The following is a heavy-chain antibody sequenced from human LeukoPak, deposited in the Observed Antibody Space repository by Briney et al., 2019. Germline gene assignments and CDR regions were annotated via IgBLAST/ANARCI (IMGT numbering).Heavy chain of an antibody. CDR2: MNPNSGNT. CDR1: GYTFTSYD. V-gene: IGHV1-8*01. J-gene: IGHJ6*02. D-gene: IGHD4-23*01. CDR3: ARGVRAGRWGAYYGMDV. Sequence: ASVKVSCKASGYTFTSYDINWVRQATGQGLEWMGWMNPNSGNTGYAQKFQGRVTMTRNTSISTAYMELSSLRSEDTAVYYCARGVRAGRWGAYYGMDVWGQGTTVTVSS.